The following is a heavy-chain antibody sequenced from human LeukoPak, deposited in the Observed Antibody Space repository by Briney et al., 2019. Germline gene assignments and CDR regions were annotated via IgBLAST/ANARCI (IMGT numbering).Heavy chain of an antibody. Sequence: PGRSLRLSCAASGFTFSSYAMHWVRQAPGKGLEWMAVISYDGSNKYYADSVKGRFTISRDNSKNTLYLQMNSLRAEDTAVYYCAREVVVVPAAMGVGAFDIWGQGTMVTVSS. CDR1: GFTFSSYA. D-gene: IGHD2-2*01. CDR3: AREVVVVPAAMGVGAFDI. CDR2: ISYDGSNK. J-gene: IGHJ3*02. V-gene: IGHV3-30*04.